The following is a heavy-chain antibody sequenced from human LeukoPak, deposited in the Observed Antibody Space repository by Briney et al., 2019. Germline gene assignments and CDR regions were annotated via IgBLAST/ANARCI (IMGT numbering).Heavy chain of an antibody. CDR2: VNPHSGGT. CDR1: GYTFTDYY. D-gene: IGHD3-16*02. J-gene: IGHJ4*02. V-gene: IGHV1-2*02. Sequence: ASVKVSCKASGYTFTDYYIHWVRQAPGHGLEWMGWVNPHSGGTNYAQKFQGRVTMTRDTSISTAYMELSRLRSDDTAVYYCARTIDRYGDYWGQGTLVTVSS. CDR3: ARTIDRYGDY.